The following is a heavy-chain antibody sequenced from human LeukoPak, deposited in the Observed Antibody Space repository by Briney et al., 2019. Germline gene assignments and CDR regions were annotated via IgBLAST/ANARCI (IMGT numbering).Heavy chain of an antibody. V-gene: IGHV3-30*04. CDR2: ISYDGGEK. J-gene: IGHJ6*03. D-gene: IGHD6-19*01. CDR1: VFNFSSYA. Sequence: GGSLRLSCVASVFNFSSYAMHWARQAPGKGLEWVALISYDGGEKYYADSVKGRFTISRDNSKNTLSLQMNSLTAEDTAVYYCARSASSGWVYYYYNYMDVWGKGTTVTVSS. CDR3: ARSASSGWVYYYYNYMDV.